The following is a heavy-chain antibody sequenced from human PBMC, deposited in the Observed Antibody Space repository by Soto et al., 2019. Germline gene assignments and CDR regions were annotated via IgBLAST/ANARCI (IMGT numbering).Heavy chain of an antibody. V-gene: IGHV1-2*02. Sequence: DSVKVSCKASGYTFTGYYMHWVRQAPGQGLEWMGWINPNSGGTNYAQKFQGRVTMTRDTSISTAYMELSRLRSDDTAVYYCARELDIVVVVAAIRPDYYYRMDVWGQGTTGIVSS. CDR1: GYTFTGYY. CDR3: ARELDIVVVVAAIRPDYYYRMDV. J-gene: IGHJ6*02. CDR2: INPNSGGT. D-gene: IGHD2-15*01.